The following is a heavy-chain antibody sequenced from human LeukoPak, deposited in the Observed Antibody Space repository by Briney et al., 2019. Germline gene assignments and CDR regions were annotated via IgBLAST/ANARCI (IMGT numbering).Heavy chain of an antibody. CDR3: ARDSEMATIPGRY. CDR1: GGTFSSYV. CDR2: IIPIFGTA. J-gene: IGHJ4*02. V-gene: IGHV1-69*13. D-gene: IGHD5-24*01. Sequence: SVKVSCKASGGTFSSYVISWVRQAPGQGLEWMGGIIPIFGTASYAQKFQGRVTVTADGSTSTAYMELSSLRSEDTAVYYCARDSEMATIPGRYWGQGTLVTVSS.